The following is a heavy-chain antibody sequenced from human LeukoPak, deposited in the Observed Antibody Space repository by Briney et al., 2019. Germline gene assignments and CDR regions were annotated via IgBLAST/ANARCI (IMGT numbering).Heavy chain of an antibody. Sequence: SETLSLTCTVSGGSISSSSYYWGWIRQPPGKGLEWIGSIYYSGGTYYNPSLKSRVTISVDTSKNQFSLKLSSVTAADTAVYYCASPVAGTDGDFFDYWGQGTLVTVSS. V-gene: IGHV4-39*01. CDR2: IYYSGGT. D-gene: IGHD6-19*01. J-gene: IGHJ4*02. CDR3: ASPVAGTDGDFFDY. CDR1: GGSISSSSYY.